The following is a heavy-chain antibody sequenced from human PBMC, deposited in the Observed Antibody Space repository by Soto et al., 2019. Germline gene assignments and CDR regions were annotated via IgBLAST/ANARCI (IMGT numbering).Heavy chain of an antibody. V-gene: IGHV1-18*01. J-gene: IGHJ5*02. CDR1: GYTFTSYG. CDR2: ISAYNGNT. CDR3: ARVSLYSYCSSWFDP. D-gene: IGHD5-18*01. Sequence: WASVKVSCKASGYTFTSYGISWVRQAPGQGLEWMGWISAYNGNTNYAQKLQGRVTMTRNTSMSTAYMELRSLRSEDTAVYYCARVSLYSYCSSWFDPWGQGTLVTVSS.